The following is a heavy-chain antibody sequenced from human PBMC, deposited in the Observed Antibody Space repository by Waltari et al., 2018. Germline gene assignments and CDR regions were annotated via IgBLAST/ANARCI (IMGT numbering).Heavy chain of an antibody. J-gene: IGHJ4*02. CDR2: IYHSGST. V-gene: IGHV4-38-2*02. CDR1: GYSISSGYY. D-gene: IGHD3-3*01. Sequence: QVQLQESGPGLVKPSETLSLTCTVSGYSISSGYYWGWIRQPPGKGLEWIGSIYHSGSTYYNPSLTSRVTISVDTSKNQFSLKLSSVTAADTAVYYCARDQHFITIYGGHGGFYFDYWGQGTLVTVSS. CDR3: ARDQHFITIYGGHGGFYFDY.